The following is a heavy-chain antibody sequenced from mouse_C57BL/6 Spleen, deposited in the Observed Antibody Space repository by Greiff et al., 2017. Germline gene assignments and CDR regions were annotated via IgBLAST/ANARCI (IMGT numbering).Heavy chain of an antibody. Sequence: VQGVESGPGLVAPSQSLSITCTVSGFSFTSYGVDWVRQSPGKGLEWLGVIWGVGSTNYTSALNSRLSISKDNSKSQVFLKMNSLQTDDTAMDYCSISRLNYYAMDYWGQGTSVTVSS. CDR3: SISRLNYYAMDY. CDR2: IWGVGST. J-gene: IGHJ4*01. D-gene: IGHD1-3*01. CDR1: GFSFTSYG. V-gene: IGHV2-6*01.